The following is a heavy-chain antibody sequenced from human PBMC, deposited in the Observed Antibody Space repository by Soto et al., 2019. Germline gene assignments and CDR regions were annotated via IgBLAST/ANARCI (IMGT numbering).Heavy chain of an antibody. D-gene: IGHD3-3*01. CDR3: ARGHSRQWTIFGVVIPNNWFDP. V-gene: IGHV1-8*01. CDR2: MNPNSGNT. J-gene: IGHJ5*02. Sequence: ASVKVSCMASGYTFTSYDINWVRQATGRGLEWMGWMNPNSGNTGYAQKFQGRVTMTRNTSISTAYMELSSLRSEDTAVYYCARGHSRQWTIFGVVIPNNWFDPWGQGTLVTVSS. CDR1: GYTFTSYD.